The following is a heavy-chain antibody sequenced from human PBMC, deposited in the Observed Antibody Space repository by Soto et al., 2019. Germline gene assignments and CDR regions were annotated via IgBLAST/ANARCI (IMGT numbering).Heavy chain of an antibody. J-gene: IGHJ2*01. Sequence: EVQLVETGGALIQPGGSLRLSCVASGFPVNATYLSWVRQAPGKGLEWLSVLYADGSTYYIDSVKGRFRISRDSSKNTLYLQMDSLRADDTAMYFCARTAEGDTPRTHWYFDLWGRGTLVTVSS. CDR3: ARTAEGDTPRTHWYFDL. CDR1: GFPVNATY. CDR2: LYADGST. V-gene: IGHV3-53*02. D-gene: IGHD5-18*01.